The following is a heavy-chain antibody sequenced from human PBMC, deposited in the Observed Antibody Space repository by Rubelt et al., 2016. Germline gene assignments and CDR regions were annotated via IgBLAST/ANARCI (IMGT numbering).Heavy chain of an antibody. D-gene: IGHD1-26*01. Sequence: QVQLQESGPGLVKPSETLSLTCTVSGGSISSGNYYWGWIRQPPGKGLEWIGSIYSSGSTYYHPSLTSRVTISADTSNNQFSLKLGSVTAADTAVYYCARLQWELSTIDFWGQGTLVTVSS. CDR2: IYSSGST. CDR1: GGSISSGNYY. CDR3: ARLQWELSTIDF. J-gene: IGHJ4*02. V-gene: IGHV4-39*07.